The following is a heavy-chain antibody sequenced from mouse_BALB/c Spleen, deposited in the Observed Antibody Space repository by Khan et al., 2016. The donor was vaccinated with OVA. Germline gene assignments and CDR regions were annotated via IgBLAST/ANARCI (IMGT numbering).Heavy chain of an antibody. CDR2: IWSGGNT. Sequence: QVQLKESGPGLVQPSQSLSITCTVSGFSLTSYGVHWVRQSPGKGLEWLGVIWSGGNTDYNAAFISRLTISKDNSKSQVFFKMNSLQANDTAIYYCVRTYFSYGTYGDYYTMDYGGQGTSVTVAS. J-gene: IGHJ4*01. CDR1: GFSLTSYG. D-gene: IGHD2-1*01. V-gene: IGHV2-2*02. CDR3: VRTYFSYGTYGDYYTMDY.